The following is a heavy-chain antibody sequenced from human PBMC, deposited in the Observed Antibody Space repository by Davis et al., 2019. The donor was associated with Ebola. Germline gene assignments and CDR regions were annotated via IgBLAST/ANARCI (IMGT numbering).Heavy chain of an antibody. Sequence: GESLKISCAASGFTFDDYAMHWVRQAPGKGLEWVSGISWNSGSTYYADSVKGRFTISRDSSKNTLYLQMNSLRAEDTALYYCAKVKYYSTWRGGFDSWGQGTLVTVSS. CDR3: AKVKYYSTWRGGFDS. D-gene: IGHD6-13*01. J-gene: IGHJ4*02. CDR1: GFTFDDYA. V-gene: IGHV3-23*01. CDR2: ISWNSGST.